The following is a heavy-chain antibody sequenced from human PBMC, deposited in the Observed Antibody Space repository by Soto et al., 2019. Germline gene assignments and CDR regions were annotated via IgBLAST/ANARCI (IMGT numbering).Heavy chain of an antibody. J-gene: IGHJ4*02. Sequence: EVQVVESGGGLVQPGGPLRLSCAASGFSVTHNYMHWVRQSPGEGLEWVSIIDIGGNTYYADSVKDRFTISRDNSRNTLYLHMDSLRAEDTAVYYCARGRGSTGYLGREHYFDYWGQGTLVTVSP. D-gene: IGHD2-2*01. V-gene: IGHV3-66*01. CDR1: GFSVTHNY. CDR3: ARGRGSTGYLGREHYFDY. CDR2: IDIGGNT.